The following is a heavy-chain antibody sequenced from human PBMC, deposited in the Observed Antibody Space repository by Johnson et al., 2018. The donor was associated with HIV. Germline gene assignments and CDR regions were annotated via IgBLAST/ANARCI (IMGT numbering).Heavy chain of an antibody. Sequence: QEKLVESGGGVVQPGRSLRLSCAASGFNFNIYGMHWVRQAPGKGLEWVAILWYDGTTAFYADSVKGRFTISRDNAKNSLYLQMNSLRAEDTAVYYCARAAYSGSHHDAFDIWCQGTMVTVSS. J-gene: IGHJ3*02. CDR2: LWYDGTTA. D-gene: IGHD1-26*01. CDR1: GFNFNIYG. V-gene: IGHV3-33*01. CDR3: ARAAYSGSHHDAFDI.